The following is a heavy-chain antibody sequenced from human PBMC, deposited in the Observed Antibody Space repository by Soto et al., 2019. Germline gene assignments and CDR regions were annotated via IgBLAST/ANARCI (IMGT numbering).Heavy chain of an antibody. CDR3: ARGYCSGGSCYSRFFDY. V-gene: IGHV4-59*13. CDR1: GGSIGSYY. J-gene: IGHJ4*02. CDR2: IYYSGST. D-gene: IGHD2-15*01. Sequence: SETLSLTCTVSGGSIGSYYWNWIRQPPGKGLEWIGYIYYSGSTNYNPSLKSRVTISVDTAKNQFSLKLSSVTAADTAVYYCARGYCSGGSCYSRFFDYLGQGTLVTVSS.